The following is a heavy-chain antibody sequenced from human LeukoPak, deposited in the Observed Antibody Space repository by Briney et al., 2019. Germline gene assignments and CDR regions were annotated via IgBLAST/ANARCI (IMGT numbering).Heavy chain of an antibody. CDR3: ARGVGSAINKEAFDI. J-gene: IGHJ3*02. V-gene: IGHV1-8*01. D-gene: IGHD6-25*01. Sequence: ASVKVSRKASGYSYTSYDVNWVRPAPGQGLEWMGWFNPKSGNAGYAQKFQGSVTMTRNIFMSTAYMELNSPTSEDTAVYYCARGVGSAINKEAFDIWGQGTVVSVSS. CDR1: GYSYTSYD. CDR2: FNPKSGNA.